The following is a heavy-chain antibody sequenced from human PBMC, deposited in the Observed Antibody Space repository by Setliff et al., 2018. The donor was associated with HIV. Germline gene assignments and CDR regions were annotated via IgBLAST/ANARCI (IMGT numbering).Heavy chain of an antibody. CDR3: ARAPPGIQLLTTTNGPYYFDF. D-gene: IGHD1-26*01. Sequence: SETLSLTCAVSGYSISNGYYWGWLRQSPGKGLEWIGSMFHSGQTYYNPSLKSRVTISIDTSENQFSLSLSSVTAADTALYFCARAPPGIQLLTTTNGPYYFDFWGQGLLVTVSS. V-gene: IGHV4-38-2*01. CDR2: MFHSGQT. J-gene: IGHJ4*02. CDR1: GYSISNGYY.